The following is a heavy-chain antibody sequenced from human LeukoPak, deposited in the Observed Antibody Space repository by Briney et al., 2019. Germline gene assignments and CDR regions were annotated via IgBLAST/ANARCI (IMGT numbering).Heavy chain of an antibody. J-gene: IGHJ5*02. CDR2: TYYRSKWYN. V-gene: IGHV6-1*01. D-gene: IGHD1-26*01. CDR1: GDSVSSNSAA. CDR3: ARGPSSGRPTPWFDP. Sequence: SQTLSLTCAISGDSVSSNSAAWNWIRQSPSRGLEWLGRTYYRSKWYNDYAVSVKSRITINPDTSKNQFSLKLSSVTAADTAVYYCARGPSSGRPTPWFDPWGQGTLVTVSS.